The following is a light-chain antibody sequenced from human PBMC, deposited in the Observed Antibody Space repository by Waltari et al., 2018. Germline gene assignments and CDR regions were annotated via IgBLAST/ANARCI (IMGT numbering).Light chain of an antibody. Sequence: DVVMTQSPLSLPVTLGQPASISCKSSQSLVHSDGNTYLQWFQQRPGQSPRRLIDKVSNREAGVTDRFSGSGSGTDCTLKISRVEAEDVGVYYCMQGTHWPYTFGQGTRLDIK. CDR3: MQGTHWPYT. CDR1: QSLVHSDGNTY. V-gene: IGKV2-30*02. CDR2: KVS. J-gene: IGKJ2*01.